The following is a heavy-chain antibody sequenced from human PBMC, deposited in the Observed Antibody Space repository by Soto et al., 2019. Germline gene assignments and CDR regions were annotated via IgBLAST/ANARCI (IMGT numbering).Heavy chain of an antibody. CDR1: GFSLTTRGVG. CDR3: AHIPNYYQYDWFDP. CDR2: IYWDDDK. Sequence: QITLKESGPTLMKPTQTLTLTCTFSGFSLTTRGVGVGWIRQPPGKALECLALIYWDDDKRYSPSLQSRLSINKDTSKNQVVLTMTNVDPVDTATYYCAHIPNYYQYDWFDPWGQGTLVSVSS. J-gene: IGHJ5*02. D-gene: IGHD3-16*01. V-gene: IGHV2-5*02.